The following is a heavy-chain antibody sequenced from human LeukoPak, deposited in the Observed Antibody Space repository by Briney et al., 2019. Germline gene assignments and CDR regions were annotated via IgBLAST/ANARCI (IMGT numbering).Heavy chain of an antibody. Sequence: SETLSLTCAVYGGSFSGYYWSWIRQPPGKGLKWIGEINHSGSTNYNPSLKSRVTISVDTSKNQFSLKLSSVTAADTAVYYCARGAKIATIFGVVIKPQQLPFDPWGQGTLVTVSS. CDR1: GGSFSGYY. D-gene: IGHD3-3*01. V-gene: IGHV4-34*01. CDR2: INHSGST. J-gene: IGHJ5*02. CDR3: ARGAKIATIFGVVIKPQQLPFDP.